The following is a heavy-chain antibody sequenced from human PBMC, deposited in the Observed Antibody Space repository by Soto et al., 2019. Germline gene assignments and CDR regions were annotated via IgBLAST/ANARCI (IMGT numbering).Heavy chain of an antibody. J-gene: IGHJ5*02. CDR3: ARVGGGLPDLFNWFDP. V-gene: IGHV1-69*13. CDR1: GGTFSSYA. CDR2: IIPIFGTA. D-gene: IGHD3-16*01. Sequence: SVKVSCKASGGTFSSYAISWVRQAPGQGLEWMGGIIPIFGTANYAQKFQGRVTITADESTSTAYMELSSLRSEDTAVYYCARVGGGLPDLFNWFDPWGQGTLVNVST.